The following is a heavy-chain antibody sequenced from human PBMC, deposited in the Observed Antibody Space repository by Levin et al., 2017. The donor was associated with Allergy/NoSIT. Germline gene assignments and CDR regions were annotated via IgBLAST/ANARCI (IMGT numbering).Heavy chain of an antibody. Sequence: GSLRLSCAVYGGSFSGYYWSWIRQPPGKGLEWIGEINHSGSTNYNPSLKSRVTISVDTSKNQFSLKLSSVTAADTAVYYCARGSNFQLLWFGPDYWGQGTLVTVSS. D-gene: IGHD3-10*01. V-gene: IGHV4-34*01. CDR3: ARGSNFQLLWFGPDY. CDR2: INHSGST. CDR1: GGSFSGYY. J-gene: IGHJ4*02.